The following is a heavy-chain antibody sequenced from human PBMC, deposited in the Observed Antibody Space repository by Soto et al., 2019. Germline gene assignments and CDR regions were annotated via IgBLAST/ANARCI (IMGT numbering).Heavy chain of an antibody. J-gene: IGHJ6*02. D-gene: IGHD2-21*01. CDR3: AKDTGACGGDCYGMDV. Sequence: GGSLRLSCAASGFTFSSYAMSWVRQAPGKGLEWVSAISGGGGSTYYADSVKGRFTISRDNSKNTLYLQMNSLRAEDTAVYYCAKDTGACGGDCYGMDVWGQGTTVTVSS. CDR2: ISGGGGST. V-gene: IGHV3-23*01. CDR1: GFTFSSYA.